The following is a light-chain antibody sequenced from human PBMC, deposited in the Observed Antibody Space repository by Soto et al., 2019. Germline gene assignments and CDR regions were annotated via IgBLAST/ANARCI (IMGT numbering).Light chain of an antibody. Sequence: EIVMTQSPGTLSVSPGERVTLSCRASQSVRNNLAWYQQKPGQGPRLLIYDASTRATGIPARFSGSGSGTEFTLAISSLQSEDFAVYYCQQYINWLRTFGQGTKVDIK. V-gene: IGKV3-15*01. CDR2: DAS. J-gene: IGKJ1*01. CDR1: QSVRNN. CDR3: QQYINWLRT.